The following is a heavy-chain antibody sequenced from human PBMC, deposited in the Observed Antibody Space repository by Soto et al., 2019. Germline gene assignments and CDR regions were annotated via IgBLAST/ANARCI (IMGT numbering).Heavy chain of an antibody. CDR1: GFIFNRYA. V-gene: IGHV3-30-3*01. D-gene: IGHD3-3*01. Sequence: QVQLVESGGRVVQPGRSLRLSCAASGFIFNRYAIHWVRQTPVKGLEWVAVISKDGSVQYYADSGRGRFIISRDKSQDTVYLEMNSLRAEDTAVFYCARSRSGAVPDSFGYWGQGTLVTVSS. CDR2: ISKDGSVQ. J-gene: IGHJ4*02. CDR3: ARSRSGAVPDSFGY.